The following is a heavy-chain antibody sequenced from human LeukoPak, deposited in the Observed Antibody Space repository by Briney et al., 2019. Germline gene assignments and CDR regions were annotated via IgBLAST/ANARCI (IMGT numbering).Heavy chain of an antibody. CDR3: ARRYYGSGSYYRY. CDR2: INHSGST. CDR1: GGSFSGYY. J-gene: IGHJ4*02. V-gene: IGHV4-34*01. D-gene: IGHD3-10*01. Sequence: SETLSLTCAVYGGSFSGYYWSWIRQPPGKGLEWIGEINHSGSTNYNPSPKSRVTISVDTSKNQFSLKLSSVTAADTAVYYCARRYYGSGSYYRYWGQGTLVTVSS.